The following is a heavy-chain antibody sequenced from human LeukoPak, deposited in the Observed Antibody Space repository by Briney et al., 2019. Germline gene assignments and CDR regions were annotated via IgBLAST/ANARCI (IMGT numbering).Heavy chain of an antibody. CDR2: INRDGSEK. CDR1: GFTFSSYW. Sequence: GGSLILSCAASGFTFSSYWMTWVRQAPGKGLEWVANINRDGSEKYYVDSVKGRFTFSRDNAKNSVYLQMNSLRAEDTAVYYCARGSSASFDYWGQGTLVTVSS. D-gene: IGHD6-6*01. J-gene: IGHJ4*02. V-gene: IGHV3-7*04. CDR3: ARGSSASFDY.